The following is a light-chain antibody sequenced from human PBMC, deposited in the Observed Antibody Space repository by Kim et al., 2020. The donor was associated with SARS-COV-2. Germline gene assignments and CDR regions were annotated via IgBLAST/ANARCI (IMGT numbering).Light chain of an antibody. V-gene: IGLV3-19*01. CDR2: GKD. Sequence: SSELTQDPAVSVALGQTVRITCQGDSLRSYYATWYQQKPGQAPKVVIYGKDNRPSGVPDRFSGSSSGNTAYLTITGTQAGDEADYYRNSRESNDYVVFGG. CDR3: NSRESNDYVV. J-gene: IGLJ2*01. CDR1: SLRSYY.